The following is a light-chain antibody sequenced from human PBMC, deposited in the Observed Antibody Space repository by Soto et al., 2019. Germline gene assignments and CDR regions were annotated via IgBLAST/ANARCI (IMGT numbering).Light chain of an antibody. CDR3: QQYGCSPLT. CDR1: QSVSSSY. CDR2: GAS. Sequence: EIVLTQSPSTLSLSPGERATLSCRASQSVSSSYLAWYQQKPGQAPRLLIYGASSRATGIPDRFSGSGSGTDFTLTISRLEPEDFAVYYCQQYGCSPLTFGGGTKVEIK. J-gene: IGKJ4*01. V-gene: IGKV3-20*01.